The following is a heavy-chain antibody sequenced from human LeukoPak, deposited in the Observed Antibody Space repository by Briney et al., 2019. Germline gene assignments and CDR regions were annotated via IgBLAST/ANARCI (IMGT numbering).Heavy chain of an antibody. V-gene: IGHV4-59*01. D-gene: IGHD3-22*01. Sequence: SETLSLTCTVSGGSISSYYWSWIRQPPGKGLEWIGYIYYSGSTNYNPSLKSRVTISVDTSKNQFTLKLSSVTAADTAVYYCAGASYDSSGVHWGQGTLVTVSS. CDR2: IYYSGST. CDR3: AGASYDSSGVH. J-gene: IGHJ4*02. CDR1: GGSISSYY.